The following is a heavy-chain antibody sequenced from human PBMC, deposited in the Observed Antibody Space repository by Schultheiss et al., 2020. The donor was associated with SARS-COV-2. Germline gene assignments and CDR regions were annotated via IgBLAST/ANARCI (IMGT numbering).Heavy chain of an antibody. CDR2: IKQDGSEK. CDR3: AKGDHGLVYFDY. J-gene: IGHJ4*02. Sequence: GESLKISCAASGFTFSSYWMSWVRQAPGKGLEWVANIKQDGSEKYYVDSVKGRFTISRDNSKNTLYLQMNSLRAEDTAVYYCAKGDHGLVYFDYWGQGTLVTVSS. D-gene: IGHD1-14*01. CDR1: GFTFSSYW. V-gene: IGHV3-7*01.